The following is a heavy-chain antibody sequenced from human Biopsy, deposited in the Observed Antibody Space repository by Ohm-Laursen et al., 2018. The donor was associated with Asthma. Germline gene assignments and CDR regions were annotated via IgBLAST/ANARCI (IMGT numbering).Heavy chain of an antibody. CDR3: AKRGSYFDY. D-gene: IGHD1-26*01. CDR1: GFRFSDYG. CDR2: VSSSGGAR. J-gene: IGHJ4*02. Sequence: GSLRLSCSASGFRFSDYGMHWVRQAPGKGLEWVASVSSSGGARDYADSVKGRFTISRDNSKNTLYMQMNSLRAEDTAVYYCAKRGSYFDYWGQGTPVTVSS. V-gene: IGHV3-23*01.